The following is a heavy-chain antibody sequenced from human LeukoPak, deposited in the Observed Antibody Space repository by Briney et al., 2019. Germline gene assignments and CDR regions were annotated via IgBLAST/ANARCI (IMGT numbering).Heavy chain of an antibody. D-gene: IGHD4-11*01. J-gene: IGHJ6*02. CDR3: ARDTVTQSGYYYYGMDV. V-gene: IGHV3-7*01. CDR1: GFTFSSYW. CDR2: IKQDGSEK. Sequence: GGSLRLSCAASGFTFSSYWMSWVRQAPGKGLEWVANIKQDGSEKYYVDSVKGRFTTSRDNAKNSLYLQMNSLRAEDTAVYYCARDTVTQSGYYYYGMDVWGQGTTVTVSS.